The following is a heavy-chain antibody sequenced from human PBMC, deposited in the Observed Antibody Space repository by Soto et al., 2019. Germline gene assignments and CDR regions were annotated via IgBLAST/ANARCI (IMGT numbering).Heavy chain of an antibody. CDR1: GVTFSSYA. V-gene: IGHV3-23*01. D-gene: IGHD3-22*01. CDR3: SKPIPMIVVVIGGEFDI. Sequence: GGSLRLPCAASGVTFSSYAMSRVRQAPGKGLEWGSAISGSGRSTYYADSVQGRFTISRDNSKNTLYLQMNSLRAEDTAVYYCSKPIPMIVVVIGGEFDIWGEGTMATVSS. J-gene: IGHJ3*02. CDR2: ISGSGRST.